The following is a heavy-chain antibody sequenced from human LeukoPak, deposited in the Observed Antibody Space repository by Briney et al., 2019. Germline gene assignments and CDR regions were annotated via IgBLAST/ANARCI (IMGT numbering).Heavy chain of an antibody. D-gene: IGHD6-6*01. J-gene: IGHJ4*02. CDR1: GFTFSSNA. CDR2: ISYDGSNK. V-gene: IGHV3-30*03. CDR3: LVGQVAARRFDY. Sequence: TGGSLRLSCAASGFTFSSNAMHWVRQAPGKGLEWVAFISYDGSNKYYADSVKGRFTISRDNSKNTVYLQMNSLRAGDTAVYYCLVGQVAARRFDYWGQGTLVTVSS.